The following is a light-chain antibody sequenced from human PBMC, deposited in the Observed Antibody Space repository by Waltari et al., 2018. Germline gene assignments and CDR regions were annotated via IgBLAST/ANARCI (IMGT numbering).Light chain of an antibody. Sequence: QSALTQPAAVSGSPGQSINISCTGVSSDVGTFKLASWYQQCPGQPHQVIIFQGNKRPPGVCARFSGSGSDNAAYLTISGLQAEDEADYYCCSYVGSRPWVFGGGTKLTVL. CDR1: SSDVGTFKL. J-gene: IGLJ3*02. V-gene: IGLV2-23*01. CDR2: QGN. CDR3: CSYVGSRPWV.